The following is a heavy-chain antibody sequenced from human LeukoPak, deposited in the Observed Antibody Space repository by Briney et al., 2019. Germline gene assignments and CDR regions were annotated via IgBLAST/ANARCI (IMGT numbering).Heavy chain of an antibody. CDR1: GGSISSYY. CDR2: IYYSGST. CDR3: ASLEPGFTPFDY. Sequence: SETPSLTCTVSGGSISSYYWSWIRQPPGKGLEWIGYIYYSGSTNYNPSLKSRVTISVDTSKNQFSLKLSSVTTADTAVYYCASLEPGFTPFDYWGQGTLVTVSS. J-gene: IGHJ4*02. V-gene: IGHV4-59*08. D-gene: IGHD2-2*01.